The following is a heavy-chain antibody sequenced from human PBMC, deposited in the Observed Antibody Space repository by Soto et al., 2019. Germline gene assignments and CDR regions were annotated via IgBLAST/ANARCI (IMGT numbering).Heavy chain of an antibody. CDR3: AGLLSSGWPRDYFDY. V-gene: IGHV1-3*01. CDR1: GYIFTNYA. J-gene: IGHJ4*02. D-gene: IGHD6-19*01. Sequence: QVQLVQSGAEVKKHGASVMVSCKASGYIFTNYAMHWERQAPGQRLEWMGWINAGNGYTKYSQKFQGRVTITRDTSARTAYMELNSRRSEDTAVYYCAGLLSSGWPRDYFDYWGQGTLVTVSS. CDR2: INAGNGYT.